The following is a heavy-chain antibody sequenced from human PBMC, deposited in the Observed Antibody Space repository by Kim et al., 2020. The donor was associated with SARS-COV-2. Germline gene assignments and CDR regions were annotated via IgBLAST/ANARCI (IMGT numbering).Heavy chain of an antibody. J-gene: IGHJ4*02. V-gene: IGHV3-11*06. Sequence: GRFTISRDNAKNSLYLQMNSLRAEDTAVYYCARGDTYYYDSSGYYPQFDYWGQGTLVTVSS. CDR3: ARGDTYYYDSSGYYPQFDY. D-gene: IGHD3-22*01.